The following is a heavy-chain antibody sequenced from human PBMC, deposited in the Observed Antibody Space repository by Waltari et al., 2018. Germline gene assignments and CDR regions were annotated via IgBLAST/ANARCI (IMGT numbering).Heavy chain of an antibody. V-gene: IGHV1-24*01. D-gene: IGHD3-9*01. J-gene: IGHJ4*02. CDR1: GYTLTELS. Sequence: QVQLVQSGAEVKKPGASVKVSCKVSGYTLTELSMHWVRQAPGKGLEWMGGFDPEDGETMYAQKCQGRVTMTEDTSTDTADMELSSLRAEDSAIYYCAKEELVRRYFDSALDYWGQGTLVTVSS. CDR2: FDPEDGET. CDR3: AKEELVRRYFDSALDY.